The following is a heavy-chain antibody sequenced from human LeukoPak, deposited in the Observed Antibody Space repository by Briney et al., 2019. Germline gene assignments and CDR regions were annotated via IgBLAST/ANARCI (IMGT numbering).Heavy chain of an antibody. J-gene: IGHJ4*02. CDR2: IYYTGST. V-gene: IGHV4-59*08. Sequence: SETLSLTCSVSGGFISSLYWSWIRQPPGRGLEWIGYIYYTGSTNYNPSLKSRVTMFVDMSKNQFSLRLSSVTAADTAVYYCARHRAYSSSSPFDYWGQGTLVTVSS. D-gene: IGHD6-6*01. CDR3: ARHRAYSSSSPFDY. CDR1: GGFISSLY.